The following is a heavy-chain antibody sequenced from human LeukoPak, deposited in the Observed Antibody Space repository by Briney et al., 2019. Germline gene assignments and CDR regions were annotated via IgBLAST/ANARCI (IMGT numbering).Heavy chain of an antibody. V-gene: IGHV3-7*01. CDR3: ARSNEARLYYFDY. CDR1: GLTFRSYW. CDR2: IKQDGSEK. J-gene: IGHJ4*02. D-gene: IGHD2-8*01. Sequence: GGSLRLSCAASGLTFRSYWMSWVRQAPGKGLKWVANIKQDGSEKYYVDSVKGRFTISRDNAKNSLYLQMNSLRAEDTAVYYCARSNEARLYYFDYWGQGTRVTVSS.